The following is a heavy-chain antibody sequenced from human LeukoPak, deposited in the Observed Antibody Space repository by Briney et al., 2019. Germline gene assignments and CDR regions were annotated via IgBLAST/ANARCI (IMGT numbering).Heavy chain of an antibody. J-gene: IGHJ3*02. D-gene: IGHD3-10*01. V-gene: IGHV3-33*08. Sequence: GGSLRLSCAASGFTVSSNYMSWVRQAPGKGLEWVAVIWYDGSNKYYADSVKGRFTISRDNSKNTLYLQMNSLRAEDTAVYYCARRGPREAFDIWGQGTMVTVSS. CDR2: IWYDGSNK. CDR3: ARRGPREAFDI. CDR1: GFTVSSNY.